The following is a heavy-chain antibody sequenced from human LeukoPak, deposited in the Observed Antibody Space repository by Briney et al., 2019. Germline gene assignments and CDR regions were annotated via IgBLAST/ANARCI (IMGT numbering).Heavy chain of an antibody. D-gene: IGHD3-10*01. Sequence: GGSLRLSCAASGFTFSSYSMNWVRQAPGKGLEWVSSISSSSSYIYYADSVKGRFTISRDNAKNSLYLQMNSLRAEDTAVYYCARAYYGSGSYYQQRFDYWGQGTLVTASS. CDR3: ARAYYGSGSYYQQRFDY. J-gene: IGHJ4*02. CDR1: GFTFSSYS. V-gene: IGHV3-21*01. CDR2: ISSSSSYI.